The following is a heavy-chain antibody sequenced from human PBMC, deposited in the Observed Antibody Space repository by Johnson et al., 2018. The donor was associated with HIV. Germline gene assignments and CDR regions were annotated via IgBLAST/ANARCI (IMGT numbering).Heavy chain of an antibody. CDR3: ARRLTTYYDILSPLGAFDI. CDR1: GFTFSDYY. V-gene: IGHV3-30*03. CDR2: ISYAGSNK. D-gene: IGHD3-9*01. Sequence: QVQLVESGGGLVKPGGSLRLSCAASGFTFSDYYMSWIRQAPGKGLEWVAVISYAGSNKYYADSVKGRFTIARDNSKNTLYLQMNSLRAEDTAVYYCARRLTTYYDILSPLGAFDIWGQGTMVTVSS. J-gene: IGHJ3*02.